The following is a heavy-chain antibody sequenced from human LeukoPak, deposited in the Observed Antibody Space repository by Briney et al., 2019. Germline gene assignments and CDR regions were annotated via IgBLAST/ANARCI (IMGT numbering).Heavy chain of an antibody. CDR2: IKQDGSET. CDR1: GFAFSSSW. D-gene: IGHD2-2*01. Sequence: GGSLRLSCAASGFAFSSSWMSWVRQAPGKGLEWVANIKQDGSETYYVDSLKGRFTVSRDNAKNSVYLQMNNLRAENTAVYYCARRAPGYCITTSCPDTYYYYYYMDVWGKGTTVTVSS. CDR3: ARRAPGYCITTSCPDTYYYYYYMDV. V-gene: IGHV3-7*01. J-gene: IGHJ6*03.